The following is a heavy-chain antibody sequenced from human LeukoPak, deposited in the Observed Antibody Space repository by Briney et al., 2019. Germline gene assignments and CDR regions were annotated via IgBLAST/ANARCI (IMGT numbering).Heavy chain of an antibody. V-gene: IGHV3-21*01. CDR1: GFTFSSYS. CDR3: ASLLTYKPKYSNENHDY. D-gene: IGHD6-13*01. J-gene: IGHJ4*02. CDR2: ISSSSSYI. Sequence: GGSLRLSCAASGFTFSSYSMTWVRQAPGKGLEWVSSISSSSSYIYYADPVKGRFTISRDNAKNSLYLQMNSLRAEDTAVYYCASLLTYKPKYSNENHDYWGQGTLVTVSS.